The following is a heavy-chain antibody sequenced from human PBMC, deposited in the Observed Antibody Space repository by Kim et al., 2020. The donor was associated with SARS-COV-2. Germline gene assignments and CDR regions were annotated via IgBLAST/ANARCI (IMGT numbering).Heavy chain of an antibody. CDR3: ATNTYYYDSSGRD. Sequence: NPSLKRRVTISVDTSKNQFSLKLSSVTAADTAVYYCATNTYYYDSSGRDWGQGTLVTVSS. J-gene: IGHJ4*02. D-gene: IGHD3-22*01. V-gene: IGHV4-39*01.